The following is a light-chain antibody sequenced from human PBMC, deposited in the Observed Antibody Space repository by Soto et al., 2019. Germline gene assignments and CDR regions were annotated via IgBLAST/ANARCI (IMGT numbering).Light chain of an antibody. J-gene: IGKJ1*01. CDR1: QAIRDD. CDR2: AAS. V-gene: IGKV1-6*01. Sequence: IQMTQSPSSLSASVGDRVTITCRASQAIRDDLAWYQQKPGKAPNLLIYAASNLQSGVPSRFSGSGSGTDVTLTISSLQPEDFATYYCLQDYTYPRTFGQGTKVDI. CDR3: LQDYTYPRT.